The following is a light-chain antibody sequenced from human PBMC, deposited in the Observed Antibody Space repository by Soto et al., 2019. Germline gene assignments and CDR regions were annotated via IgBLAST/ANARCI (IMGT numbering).Light chain of an antibody. V-gene: IGKV3-15*01. CDR2: GAS. CDR1: QSVSST. Sequence: EIVMTQSPATLSVSPGERATLSCRASQSVSSTLAWYQQKPGQAPRLLIYGASTRATVFPARFSGSGSGTEFTLTISSLQSEDFAVYYCQQYNNWPPTFGQGTKGEIK. CDR3: QQYNNWPPT. J-gene: IGKJ1*01.